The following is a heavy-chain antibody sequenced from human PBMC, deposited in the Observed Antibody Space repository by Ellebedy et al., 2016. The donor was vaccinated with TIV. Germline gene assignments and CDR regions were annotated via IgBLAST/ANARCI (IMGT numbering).Heavy chain of an antibody. CDR3: AKDHRFGDDAFDI. J-gene: IGHJ3*02. V-gene: IGHV3-30-3*01. CDR1: GFTFSSYA. Sequence: GESLKISCAASGFTFSSYAMHWVRQAPGKGLEWVAVISYDGSNKYYADSVKGRFTISRDNSKNTLYLQMNSLRAEDTAVYYCAKDHRFGDDAFDIWGQGTMVTVSS. CDR2: ISYDGSNK. D-gene: IGHD3-10*01.